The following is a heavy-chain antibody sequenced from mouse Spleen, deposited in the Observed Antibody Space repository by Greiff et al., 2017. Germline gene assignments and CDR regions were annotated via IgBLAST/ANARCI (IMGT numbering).Heavy chain of an antibody. D-gene: IGHD6-1*01. CDR2: INPNNGGT. CDR3: ALNLYYFDY. CDR1: GYTFTDYY. Sequence: VQLQQSGPELVKPGASVKISCKASGYTFTDYYMNWVKQSHGKSLEWIGDINPNNGGTSYNQKFKGKATLTVDKSSSTAYMELRSLTSEDSAVYYCALNLYYFDYWGQGTTLTVSS. V-gene: IGHV1-26*01. J-gene: IGHJ2*01.